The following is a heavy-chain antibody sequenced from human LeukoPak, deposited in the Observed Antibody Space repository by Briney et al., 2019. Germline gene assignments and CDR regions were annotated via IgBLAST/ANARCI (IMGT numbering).Heavy chain of an antibody. Sequence: GGSLRLSCAASGFTFSSYAMGWVRQAPGKGLEWVSSIGGSGGGTYYADSVKGRFTISRDNSKNTLYLQMNSLRAEDTAVYYCAKDWGYCSGGSCHPRWFDPWGQGTLVTVSS. V-gene: IGHV3-23*01. CDR1: GFTFSSYA. CDR2: IGGSGGGT. D-gene: IGHD2-15*01. J-gene: IGHJ5*02. CDR3: AKDWGYCSGGSCHPRWFDP.